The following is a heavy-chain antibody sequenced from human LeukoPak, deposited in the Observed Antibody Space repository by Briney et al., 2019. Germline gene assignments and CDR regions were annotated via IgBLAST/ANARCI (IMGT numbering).Heavy chain of an antibody. V-gene: IGHV3-23*01. D-gene: IGHD1-1*01. CDR3: ARDRRYASFDN. Sequence: PGGTLRLSCAASGFPFSSHGMSWVRQAPGKGLEWVSGIGGSGGFTTYFADSVKGRFTISRDNSKNTLYLQMNSLRADDTALYYCARDRRYASFDNWGQGTLVTVSS. CDR1: GFPFSSHG. J-gene: IGHJ4*02. CDR2: IGGSGGFTT.